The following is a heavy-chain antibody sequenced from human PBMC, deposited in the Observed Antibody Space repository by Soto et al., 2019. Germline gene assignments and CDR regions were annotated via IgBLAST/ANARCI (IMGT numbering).Heavy chain of an antibody. Sequence: GGSLRLSCAASGFTFSGSAMHWVRQASGKGLEWVGRIRSKANSYATAYAASVKGRFTISRDDSKNTAYLQMNSLKTGDTAVYYCTTRGGSSGLNYWGQGTLVTVSS. CDR3: TTRGGSSGLNY. CDR2: IRSKANSYAT. D-gene: IGHD6-19*01. V-gene: IGHV3-73*01. CDR1: GFTFSGSA. J-gene: IGHJ4*02.